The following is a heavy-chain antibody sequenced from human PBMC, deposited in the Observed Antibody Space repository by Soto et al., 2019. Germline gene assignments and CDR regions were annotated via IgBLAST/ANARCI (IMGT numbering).Heavy chain of an antibody. CDR1: GDSVSSNSAA. Sequence: KQSQTLSLTCAISGDSVSSNSAAWNWIRQSPSRGLEWLGRTYYRSKWYNDYAVSVKSRITINPDTSKNQFSLQLNSVTPEDTAVYYCARDLPSAAAGTDDAFDIWGQGTMVTVSS. CDR3: ARDLPSAAAGTDDAFDI. D-gene: IGHD6-13*01. J-gene: IGHJ3*02. CDR2: TYYRSKWYN. V-gene: IGHV6-1*01.